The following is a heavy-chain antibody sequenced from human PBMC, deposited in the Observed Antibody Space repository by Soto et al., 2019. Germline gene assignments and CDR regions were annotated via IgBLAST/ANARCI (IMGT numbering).Heavy chain of an antibody. CDR2: LSAYNGDT. J-gene: IGHJ3*02. CDR3: ARWRALVGGAECVDI. V-gene: IGHV1-18*01. Sequence: QVQLVQSGAEVKKPGASVRVSCKTSGYTFINYGITWVRQAPGQGLEWMGWLSAYNGDTSSSEKVQDRFTMTTDTSTNTVYMELRSLRSDDTAVYYCARWRALVGGAECVDIGGQWTMVIVSA. D-gene: IGHD1-26*01. CDR1: GYTFINYG.